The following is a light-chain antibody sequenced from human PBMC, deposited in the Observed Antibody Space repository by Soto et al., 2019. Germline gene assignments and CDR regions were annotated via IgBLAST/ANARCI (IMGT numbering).Light chain of an antibody. CDR3: QQYGSSRT. J-gene: IGKJ1*01. Sequence: EIVLTQSPGTLSFSPGERATLSCRASQSVSSSYLAWYQQKPGQAPRLLIYGASSRATGIPDRFSGSGSGTDFTLTISRLVPEDFAVYYCQQYGSSRTFGQGTKVDIK. CDR2: GAS. CDR1: QSVSSSY. V-gene: IGKV3-20*01.